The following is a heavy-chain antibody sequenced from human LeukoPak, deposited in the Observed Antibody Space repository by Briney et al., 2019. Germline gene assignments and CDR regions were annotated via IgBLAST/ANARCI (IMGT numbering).Heavy chain of an antibody. V-gene: IGHV1-2*02. CDR2: INPNSGGT. J-gene: IGHJ6*02. CDR1: GYTFTGYY. Sequence: GASVKVSCKASGYTFTGYYMHWVRQAPGQGLEWMGWINPNSGGTNYAQKFQGRVTMTRDTSISTAYMELSRLRPDDTAVYYCARDPGSYFYYYGMDVWGQGTTVTVSS. D-gene: IGHD1-26*01. CDR3: ARDPGSYFYYYGMDV.